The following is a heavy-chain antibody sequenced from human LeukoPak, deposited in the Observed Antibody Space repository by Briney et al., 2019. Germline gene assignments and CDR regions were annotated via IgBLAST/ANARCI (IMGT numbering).Heavy chain of an antibody. J-gene: IGHJ4*02. CDR3: ESSGWYEQFDY. V-gene: IGHV3-30-3*01. CDR2: ISYDGSNK. CDR1: GFTFSSYA. Sequence: GGSLRLSCAASGFTFSSYAMHWVRQAPGKGLEWVAVISYDGSNKYYADSVKGRFTISRDNSKNTLYLQMNSLRAEDTAVYYCESSGWYEQFDYWGQGTLVTVSS. D-gene: IGHD6-19*01.